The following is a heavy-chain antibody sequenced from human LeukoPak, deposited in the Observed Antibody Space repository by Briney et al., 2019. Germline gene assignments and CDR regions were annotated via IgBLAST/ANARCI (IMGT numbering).Heavy chain of an antibody. CDR1: GYTFNNYY. Sequence: ASVKVSCKASGYTFNNYYMYWVRQAPGQGLEWMGLINPSGGGTSYAQKFQGRVTMTRDTSTRTVYMEVSSLKPEDTAVYYCARQGAYSSAIGMGYWGQGTLVTVSS. V-gene: IGHV1-46*02. CDR2: INPSGGGT. J-gene: IGHJ4*02. D-gene: IGHD6-19*01. CDR3: ARQGAYSSAIGMGY.